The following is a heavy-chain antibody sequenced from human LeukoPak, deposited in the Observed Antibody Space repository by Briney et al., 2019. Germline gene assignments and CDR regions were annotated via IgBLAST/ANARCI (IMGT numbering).Heavy chain of an antibody. CDR3: ARDSSVWYLRLLFAY. CDR2: IYSSGST. D-gene: IGHD6-19*01. V-gene: IGHV4-39*02. CDR1: GASVSGSPYY. Sequence: SETLSLTCTVSGASVSGSPYYWGWIRQPPGKGLEWIGSIYSSGSTYYNASLQSRVTISIETSKNQISLRLNSVTAADTAVYYCARDSSVWYLRLLFAYWGQGTLVTVSS. J-gene: IGHJ4*02.